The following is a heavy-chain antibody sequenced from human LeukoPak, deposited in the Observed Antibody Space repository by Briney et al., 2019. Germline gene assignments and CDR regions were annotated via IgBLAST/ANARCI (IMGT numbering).Heavy chain of an antibody. J-gene: IGHJ3*02. V-gene: IGHV3-53*01. CDR1: GFTVSSSY. Sequence: GGSLRLSCAASGFTVSSSYMSWVRQAPGKGLEWVSVIYSGGSTYYADSVKGRFTISRDNSKNTLYLQMNSLRAEDTAVYYCARWLQLHDAFDIWGQGTMVTVSS. CDR2: IYSGGST. CDR3: ARWLQLHDAFDI. D-gene: IGHD5-24*01.